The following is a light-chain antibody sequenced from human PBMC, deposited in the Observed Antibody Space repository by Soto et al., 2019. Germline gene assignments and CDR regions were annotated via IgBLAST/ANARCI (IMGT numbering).Light chain of an antibody. CDR1: QTISGY. Sequence: IQMTQSPSSLSASVGDRVTITCRASQTISGYLNWYQQKPGKAPELLIYAASYLGNGVPSRFSGSGSGTYFTLTISSLQPEDSAIYYCLQDYNYPRTFGQGTKVDIK. V-gene: IGKV1-6*01. J-gene: IGKJ1*01. CDR2: AAS. CDR3: LQDYNYPRT.